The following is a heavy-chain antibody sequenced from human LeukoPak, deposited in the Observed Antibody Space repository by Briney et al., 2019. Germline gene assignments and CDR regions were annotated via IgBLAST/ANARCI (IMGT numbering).Heavy chain of an antibody. J-gene: IGHJ1*01. CDR2: IRYDGSNK. CDR3: AKFCLHPLDFQH. D-gene: IGHD3-16*01. V-gene: IGHV3-30*02. CDR1: GFTFSSYG. Sequence: GGSLRLSCAASGFTFSSYGMHWVRQAPGKGLEWVAFIRYDGSNKYYADSVKGRFTISRDNSKNTLYLQMNSLRAEDTAVYYCAKFCLHPLDFQHWGQGTLVTVSS.